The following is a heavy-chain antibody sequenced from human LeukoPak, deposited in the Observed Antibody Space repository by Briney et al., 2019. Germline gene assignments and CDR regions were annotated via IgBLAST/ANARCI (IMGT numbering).Heavy chain of an antibody. V-gene: IGHV4-59*08. J-gene: IGHJ4*02. Sequence: SETLSLTCTVSGGSISSYYWSWIRQPPGKGLEWIGYIYYSGSTNYNPSLKSRVTISVDTSKNQFSLKLSSVTAADTAVYYCAAIRSVANTRVVDYWGQGTLVTVSS. D-gene: IGHD4-23*01. CDR3: AAIRSVANTRVVDY. CDR1: GGSISSYY. CDR2: IYYSGST.